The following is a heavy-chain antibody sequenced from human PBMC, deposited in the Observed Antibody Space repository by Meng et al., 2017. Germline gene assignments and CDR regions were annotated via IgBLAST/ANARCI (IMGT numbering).Heavy chain of an antibody. J-gene: IGHJ4*02. Sequence: QLQLQEARPGLVKPSETLTLSCTVSCGSISSSSYCWGWIRQPPGKGLEWIGSIYYSGSTYYNPSLKSRVTISVDTSKNQFSLKLSSVTAADTAVYYCARDGRSWDWGQGTLVTVSS. D-gene: IGHD7-27*01. CDR3: ARDGRSWD. CDR1: CGSISSSSYC. V-gene: IGHV4-39*07. CDR2: IYYSGST.